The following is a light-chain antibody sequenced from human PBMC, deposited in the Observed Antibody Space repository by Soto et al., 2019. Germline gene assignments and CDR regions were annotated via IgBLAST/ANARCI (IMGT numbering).Light chain of an antibody. CDR1: QTITTY. CDR2: AAS. CDR3: QQSYSIPNT. V-gene: IGKV1-39*01. Sequence: DIQMTQSPSSLSASVGDRVTITCRASQTITTYLNWYQQKPGKAPKLLIFAASSLQSGVPSRFGGSGSGTDFTLTISCLQPEDFATYYCQQSYSIPNTFGQGTKLEIK. J-gene: IGKJ2*01.